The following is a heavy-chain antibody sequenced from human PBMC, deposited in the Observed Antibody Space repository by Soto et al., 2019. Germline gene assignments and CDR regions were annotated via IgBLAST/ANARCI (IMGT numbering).Heavy chain of an antibody. CDR3: ARVLHRMGSFAELRKYSWFDP. CDR2: INIGGIT. CDR1: RGSFSGFY. V-gene: IGHV4-34*01. J-gene: IGHJ5*02. Sequence: SETMSLTCAVYRGSFSGFYCSWVRPPPGKGHEWIGEINIGGITNYNPALKNGVTFSVGMSKNKVSLKLSSVMDADTAVYYCARVLHRMGSFAELRKYSWFDPWGQGTLVTVSS. D-gene: IGHD1-7*01.